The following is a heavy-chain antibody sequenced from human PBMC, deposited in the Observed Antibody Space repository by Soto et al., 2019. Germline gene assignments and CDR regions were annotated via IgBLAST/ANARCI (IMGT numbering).Heavy chain of an antibody. CDR1: GYTFTSYY. Sequence: ASVKVSCKASGYTFTSYYMHWVRQAPGQGLEWMGIINPSGGSTSYAQKFQGRVTMTRDTSTSTFYMEFSSLRSEDTAVYYCARIGSPITMIVVVITPPDAFDIWGQGTMVTVSS. V-gene: IGHV1-46*01. CDR3: ARIGSPITMIVVVITPPDAFDI. J-gene: IGHJ3*02. D-gene: IGHD3-22*01. CDR2: INPSGGST.